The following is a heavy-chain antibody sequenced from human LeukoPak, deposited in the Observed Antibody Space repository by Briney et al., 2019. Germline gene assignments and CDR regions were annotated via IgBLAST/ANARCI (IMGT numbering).Heavy chain of an antibody. CDR3: ASSQDIVVVPAADY. CDR1: GYTFTGYY. CDR2: INPNSGGT. Sequence: ASVKVSCKASGYTFTGYYMHWVRQAPGQGLEWMGWINPNSGGTNYAQKFQGRVTVTRDTSISTAYMELSRLRSDDTAVYYCASSQDIVVVPAADYWGQGTLVTVSS. V-gene: IGHV1-2*02. D-gene: IGHD2-2*01. J-gene: IGHJ4*02.